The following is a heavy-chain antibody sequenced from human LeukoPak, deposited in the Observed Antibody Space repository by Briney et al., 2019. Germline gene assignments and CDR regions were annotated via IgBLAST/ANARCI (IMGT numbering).Heavy chain of an antibody. D-gene: IGHD3-16*01. Sequence: GSLRLSCAASGFTVSSYAMSWVRQPPGKGLEWVSLISGNGGSTYYADSVKGRFTISRDSSKNTLFLQMNSLRAEDTAVYYCAKDDGGATWGYYFDYWGQGTLVTVSS. J-gene: IGHJ4*02. CDR3: AKDDGGATWGYYFDY. CDR1: GFTVSSYA. V-gene: IGHV3-23*01. CDR2: ISGNGGST.